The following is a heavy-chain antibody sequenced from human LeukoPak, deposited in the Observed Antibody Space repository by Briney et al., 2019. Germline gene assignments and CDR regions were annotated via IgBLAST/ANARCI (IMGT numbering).Heavy chain of an antibody. CDR3: ARGNAGLPDSNYNSFDY. D-gene: IGHD4-11*01. Sequence: GGSLKISCKGSGYSFTSYWIGWVRQMPGKGLEWMGIIYPGDSDTRYSPSFQGQVTISADKSISTAYLQWSSLKASDTAMYYCARGNAGLPDSNYNSFDYWGQGTLVTVSS. J-gene: IGHJ4*02. CDR1: GYSFTSYW. V-gene: IGHV5-51*01. CDR2: IYPGDSDT.